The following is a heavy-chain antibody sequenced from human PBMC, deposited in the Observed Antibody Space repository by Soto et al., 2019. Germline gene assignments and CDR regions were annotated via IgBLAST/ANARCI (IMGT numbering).Heavy chain of an antibody. J-gene: IGHJ4*02. CDR3: ARAPPELGRQYYFDY. D-gene: IGHD3-10*01. CDR1: GCSISSYS. V-gene: IGHV4-59*01. Sequence: SETLSLTCTASGCSISSYSRSWIRQPQGQGLEWIGYTYYSGSSNYNPSLKSRVTISVDTSKNQFYLKLSSVTAADTAVYYCARAPPELGRQYYFDYWGQGTLVTVSS. CDR2: TYYSGSS.